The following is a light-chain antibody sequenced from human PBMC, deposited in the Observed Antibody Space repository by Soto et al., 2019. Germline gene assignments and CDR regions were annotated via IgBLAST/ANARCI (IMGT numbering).Light chain of an antibody. J-gene: IGKJ1*01. V-gene: IGKV1-5*03. CDR2: KAS. CDR3: QQYNSYPWT. CDR1: QSISSW. Sequence: DIQMTQSPSTLSASVGDRVTITCRASQSISSWLAWYQQKPGKAPKLLIYKASSLESGVPSRFSGSGSGTELSLTISSLQPDDFATYYCQQYNSYPWTFGQGTKVAIK.